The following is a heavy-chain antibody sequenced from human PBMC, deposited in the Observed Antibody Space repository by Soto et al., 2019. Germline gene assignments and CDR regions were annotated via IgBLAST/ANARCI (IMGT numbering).Heavy chain of an antibody. D-gene: IGHD6-13*01. CDR3: ARRIAAAATPYYYYGMDV. CDR2: IYPGDSDT. V-gene: IGHV5-51*01. Sequence: GESLKISCKGSGYSFTSYWIGWVRQMPGKGLEWMGIIYPGDSDTRYSPSFQGQVTISADKSISTAYLQWSSLKASDTAMYYCARRIAAAATPYYYYGMDVWGQGTTVTVSS. CDR1: GYSFTSYW. J-gene: IGHJ6*02.